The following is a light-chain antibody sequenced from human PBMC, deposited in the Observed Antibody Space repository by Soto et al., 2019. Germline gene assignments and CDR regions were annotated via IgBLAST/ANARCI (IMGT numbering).Light chain of an antibody. CDR1: SSDVGGYDY. J-gene: IGLJ1*01. CDR3: SSYTGGNPSYV. V-gene: IGLV2-8*01. Sequence: QSGLTQPPSASGSPGQSVTISCTGTSSDVGGYDYVSWYQQHPGKAPKLMIYEVTIRPSGVPDRFSGSKSGNTASLTVSGLQAEDEADYYCSSYTGGNPSYVFGTGTKVTVL. CDR2: EVT.